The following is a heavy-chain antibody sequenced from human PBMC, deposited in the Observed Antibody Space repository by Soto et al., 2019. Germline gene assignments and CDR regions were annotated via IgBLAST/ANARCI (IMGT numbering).Heavy chain of an antibody. CDR3: ARAAYGYYLLGMDV. J-gene: IGHJ6*02. V-gene: IGHV2-70*01. Sequence: SGPTLVNPTQTLTLTCTFSGFSLSTAGVSVRWIRQPPGKALEWLALINWNDAKYYSTSLKTRLTISKDTSKNQVVLRMTNVDPEDTATYYCARAAYGYYLLGMDVWGQGTTVTVSS. D-gene: IGHD4-17*01. CDR2: INWNDAK. CDR1: GFSLSTAGVS.